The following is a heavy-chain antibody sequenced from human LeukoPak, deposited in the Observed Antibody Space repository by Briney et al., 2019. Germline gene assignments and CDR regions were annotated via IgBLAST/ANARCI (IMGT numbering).Heavy chain of an antibody. Sequence: GASVKVSCTASGGTLSIYAISWVRQAPGQGLEWLGGIIPLFDTANYARKFQGRVTITADESSSTAYMELSNLRSEDTAVYYCARVRGTVFDYWGQGTLVTVSS. J-gene: IGHJ4*02. D-gene: IGHD3-3*01. CDR3: ARVRGTVFDY. CDR1: GGTLSIYA. V-gene: IGHV1-69*13. CDR2: IIPLFDTA.